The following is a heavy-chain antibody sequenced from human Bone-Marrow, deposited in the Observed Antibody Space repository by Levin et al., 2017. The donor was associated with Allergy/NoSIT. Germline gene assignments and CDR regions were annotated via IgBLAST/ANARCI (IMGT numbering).Heavy chain of an antibody. V-gene: IGHV3-9*01. J-gene: IGHJ3*02. CDR3: AKLETRYYDSSGYLWSGDAFDI. D-gene: IGHD3-22*01. CDR1: GFTFDDYA. Sequence: GGSLRLSCAASGFTFDDYAMHWVRQAPGKGLEWVSGISWNSGSIGYADSVKGRFTISRDNAKNSLYLQMNSLRAEDTALYYCAKLETRYYDSSGYLWSGDAFDIWGQGTMVTVSS. CDR2: ISWNSGSI.